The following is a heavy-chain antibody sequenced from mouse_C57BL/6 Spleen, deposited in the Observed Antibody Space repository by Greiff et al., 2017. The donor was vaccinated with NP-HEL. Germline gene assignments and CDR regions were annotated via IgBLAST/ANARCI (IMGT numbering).Heavy chain of an antibody. J-gene: IGHJ3*01. CDR3: TKPVFAY. Sequence: VQLQQSGAELVRPGASVKLSCTASGFNIKDDYMHWVKQRPEQGLEWIGWIDPENGDTEYASKFQGKATITADTSSNTAYLQLSSLTSEDTAFYYCTKPVFAYWGQGTLVTVSA. CDR1: GFNIKDDY. V-gene: IGHV14-4*01. CDR2: IDPENGDT.